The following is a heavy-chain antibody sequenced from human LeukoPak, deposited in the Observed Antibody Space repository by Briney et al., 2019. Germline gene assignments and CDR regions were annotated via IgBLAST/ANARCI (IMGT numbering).Heavy chain of an antibody. Sequence: SETLSLTCSVSGGSISTYYWSWIRQPPGKGLEWLGYIYYSGRTNYNPSLKSRVTILVDTSRNQFSLKLNSVTAADTAVYYCARDASPITMIRGSRFDPWGQGTLVTVSS. V-gene: IGHV4-59*01. J-gene: IGHJ5*02. CDR2: IYYSGRT. D-gene: IGHD3-10*01. CDR1: GGSISTYY. CDR3: ARDASPITMIRGSRFDP.